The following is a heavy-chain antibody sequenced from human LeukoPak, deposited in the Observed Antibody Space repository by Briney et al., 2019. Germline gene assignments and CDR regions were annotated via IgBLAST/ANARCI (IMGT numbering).Heavy chain of an antibody. V-gene: IGHV3-23*01. D-gene: IGHD2-2*01. Sequence: GGSLRLSCAASGFTFSSYAMTWVRQAPGKGLEWVSVINDSGGSTYYADSVKGRFTISRDNSKNTLYLQMNSLRAEDTAIYYCAKEESRAFDYWGQGILVTVSS. CDR3: AKEESRAFDY. CDR2: INDSGGST. CDR1: GFTFSSYA. J-gene: IGHJ4*02.